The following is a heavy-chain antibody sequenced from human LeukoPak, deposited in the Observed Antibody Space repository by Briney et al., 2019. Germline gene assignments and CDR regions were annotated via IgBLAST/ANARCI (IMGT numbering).Heavy chain of an antibody. CDR1: GFTFSSYG. CDR3: AKVVCSGGSCYSEEDY. D-gene: IGHD2-15*01. J-gene: IGHJ4*02. V-gene: IGHV3-30*02. Sequence: PGGALRLSCAASGFTFSSYGVHWVREPPDEGLEWVAFIRDDGRNKYYADSVKGRFTISRDSSKNTLYLQMNSLRAEDTAAYFCAKVVCSGGSCYSEEDYWGQGTLVTVSS. CDR2: IRDDGRNK.